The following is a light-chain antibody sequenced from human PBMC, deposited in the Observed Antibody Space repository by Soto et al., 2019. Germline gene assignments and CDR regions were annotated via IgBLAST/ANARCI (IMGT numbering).Light chain of an antibody. V-gene: IGKV3D-15*01. CDR2: GAS. J-gene: IGKJ4*01. Sequence: ELVMTQSPATLSVSPGERAILSCRASQSVNIYLAWYQQKPGQAPRLLIFGASSRATGIPARFSGSGSGTEFNLTISSLQSEDFAVYFCQQYDDWLWLTFGGGTKVDNK. CDR3: QQYDDWLWLT. CDR1: QSVNIY.